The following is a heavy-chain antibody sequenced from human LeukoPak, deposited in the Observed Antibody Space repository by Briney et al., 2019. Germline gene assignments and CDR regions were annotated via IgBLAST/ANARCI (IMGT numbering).Heavy chain of an antibody. J-gene: IGHJ4*02. Sequence: GGSLRLSCAASGFTFSSYWMSWVRQAPGKGLEWVANIKQDGSEKYYVDSVKGRFTISRDNAKNSLYLQMNSLRAEDTAVYYCARVMREWLFATDYWGQGTLVTVSS. D-gene: IGHD3-3*01. CDR3: ARVMREWLFATDY. CDR1: GFTFSSYW. V-gene: IGHV3-7*03. CDR2: IKQDGSEK.